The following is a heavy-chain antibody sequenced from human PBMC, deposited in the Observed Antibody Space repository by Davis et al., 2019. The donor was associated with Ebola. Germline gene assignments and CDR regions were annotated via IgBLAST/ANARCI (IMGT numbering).Heavy chain of an antibody. V-gene: IGHV3-7*03. CDR1: GFTFSSYV. CDR3: VRFFFDL. Sequence: GGSLRLSCAASGFTFSSYVMHWVRQAPGKGLEWVANINQDGSEPKYVDSVKGRFTISRDNAKNSLFLQMNNLRAEDTATYYCVRFFFDLWGQGALVTVSS. J-gene: IGHJ4*02. CDR2: INQDGSEP.